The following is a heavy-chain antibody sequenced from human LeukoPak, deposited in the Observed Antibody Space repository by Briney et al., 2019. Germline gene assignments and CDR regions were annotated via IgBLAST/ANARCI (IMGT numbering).Heavy chain of an antibody. CDR1: GFTFSSYE. CDR2: ISSSGSTI. Sequence: PGGSLRLSCAASGFTFSSYEMNWVRQAPGKGLEWVSYISSSGSTIYYADSVKGRFTISRDNAKNSLYLQMNSLRAEDTAVYYCARDFRYLKITMIVVVIDYWGQGTLVTVSS. V-gene: IGHV3-48*03. CDR3: ARDFRYLKITMIVVVIDY. J-gene: IGHJ4*02. D-gene: IGHD3-22*01.